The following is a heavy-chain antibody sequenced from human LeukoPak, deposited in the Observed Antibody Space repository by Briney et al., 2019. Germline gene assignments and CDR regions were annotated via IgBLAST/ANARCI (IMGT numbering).Heavy chain of an antibody. D-gene: IGHD3-22*01. CDR1: GFTFSSYG. J-gene: IGHJ4*02. V-gene: IGHV3-30*02. Sequence: GALRLSCAASGFTFSSYGMHWVRQAPGKGLEWVAVIWYDGSNKYYADSVKGRFTISRDNSKNTLYLQMNSLRAEDTAVYYCAKGPGYYDSSGYYLDYWGQGTLVTVSS. CDR3: AKGPGYYDSSGYYLDY. CDR2: IWYDGSNK.